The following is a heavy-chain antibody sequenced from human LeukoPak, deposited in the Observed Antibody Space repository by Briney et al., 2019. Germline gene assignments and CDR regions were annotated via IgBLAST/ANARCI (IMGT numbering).Heavy chain of an antibody. D-gene: IGHD5-18*01. J-gene: IGHJ4*02. V-gene: IGHV1-8*03. Sequence: PGASVKVSCKASGYTFTSYDINWVRQATGQRPEWMGWMEPQSGDTGYAQKFQGRVTLTRNTSTSTAYMELSSLRSEDTAVYYCAPPSMRGYSYGYVRLINWGQGTLVTVSS. CDR3: APPSMRGYSYGYVRLIN. CDR1: GYTFTSYD. CDR2: MEPQSGDT.